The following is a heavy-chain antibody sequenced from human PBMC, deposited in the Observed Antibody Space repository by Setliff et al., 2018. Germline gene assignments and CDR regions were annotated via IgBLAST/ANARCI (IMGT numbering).Heavy chain of an antibody. J-gene: IGHJ3*02. V-gene: IGHV1-18*01. CDR1: GYTFSNYG. CDR2: ISAYNGYI. CDR3: ARAPGTVVVPASRSAFDI. Sequence: RASVKVSCKASGYTFSNYGISWVRQAPGQGLEWMGWISAYNGYIIYAQKLQGRVTMTTDTSTSTAYMEVRSLRSDATAVYYCARAPGTVVVPASRSAFDIWGQGTTVTVSS. D-gene: IGHD2-2*01.